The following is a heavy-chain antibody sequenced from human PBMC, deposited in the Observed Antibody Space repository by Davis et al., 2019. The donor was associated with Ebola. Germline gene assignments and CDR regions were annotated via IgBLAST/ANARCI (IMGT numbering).Heavy chain of an antibody. Sequence: SETLSLTCAVYGGSFSGYYWSWIRQPPGKGLEWIGEINHSGSTNYNPSLKSRVTISVDTSKNQFSLKLSSVTAADTAVYYCARGEDSSSNIYYYYGMDVWGQGTTVTVSS. D-gene: IGHD6-6*01. CDR3: ARGEDSSSNIYYYYGMDV. CDR1: GGSFSGYY. J-gene: IGHJ6*02. V-gene: IGHV4-34*01. CDR2: INHSGST.